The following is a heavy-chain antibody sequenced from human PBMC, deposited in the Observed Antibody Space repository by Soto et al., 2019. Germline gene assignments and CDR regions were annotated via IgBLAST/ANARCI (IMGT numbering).Heavy chain of an antibody. CDR3: ARVCSSTSCHEWFDP. V-gene: IGHV1-2*04. CDR1: GYTFPGYY. CDR2: INPNSGGT. Sequence: ASVKVSCKASGYTFPGYYMHWVRQAPGQGLEWMGWINPNSGGTNYAQKFQGWVTMTRDTSISTAYMELSRLRSDDTAVYYCARVCSSTSCHEWFDPWGQGTLVTVSS. D-gene: IGHD2-2*01. J-gene: IGHJ5*02.